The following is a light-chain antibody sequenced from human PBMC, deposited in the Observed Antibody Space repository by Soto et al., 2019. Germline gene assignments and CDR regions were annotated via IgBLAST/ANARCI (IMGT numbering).Light chain of an antibody. J-gene: IGKJ1*01. CDR2: KVS. V-gene: IGKV2-30*01. Sequence: VVVTQSPLSLPVTLGQPASISCRSSQSLVYSNGNTYLNCFQQRPGQSPRRLIYKVSNRDSGVPDRFSGSGSGTDFTLKISRVEPEDFAVYYCQQYGRTLPWTFGQGSKVDIK. CDR3: QQYGRTLPWT. CDR1: QSLVYSNGNTY.